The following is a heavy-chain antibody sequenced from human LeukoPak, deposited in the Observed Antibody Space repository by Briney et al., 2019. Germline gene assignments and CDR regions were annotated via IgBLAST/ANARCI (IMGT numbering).Heavy chain of an antibody. CDR3: TRGHYGP. V-gene: IGHV3-15*01. CDR2: ISDTGTT. J-gene: IGHJ5*02. D-gene: IGHD3-10*01. Sequence: GGSLTLSCAVSGFSVNSAWMSWARQAPGKGLEWVGRISDTGTTEYAAPVKGRFTVSRDSKNTLYLQMNSLKAEDTAVYHCTRGHYGPWGQGTLVTVSS. CDR1: GFSVNSAW.